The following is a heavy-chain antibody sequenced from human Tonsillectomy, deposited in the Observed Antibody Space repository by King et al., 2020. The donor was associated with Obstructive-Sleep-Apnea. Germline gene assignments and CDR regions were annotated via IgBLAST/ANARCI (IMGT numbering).Heavy chain of an antibody. CDR3: ASDSRGYSP. Sequence: VQLVESGGGLVQPGGSLRLSCAASGFTFSSYAMNWVRQAPGKGLEWVSYITSSTTTIYYADSVTGRFPISRDNPKNSLYLQMNSLRAEDTAVYYCASDSRGYSPWGQGTLVTVSS. D-gene: IGHD3-22*01. J-gene: IGHJ5*02. V-gene: IGHV3-48*04. CDR1: GFTFSSYA. CDR2: ITSSTTTI.